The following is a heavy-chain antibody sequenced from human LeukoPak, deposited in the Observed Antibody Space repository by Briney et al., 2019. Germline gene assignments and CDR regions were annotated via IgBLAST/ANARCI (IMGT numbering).Heavy chain of an antibody. Sequence: PGGSLRLSCAASGFTFSSYGMHWVRQAPGKGLEWVAVIWYDGSNKYYADSVKGRFTISRDNSKNTLYLQMNSLRAEDTAVYYCARIAAPPGWYFDLWGRGTLVTVSS. V-gene: IGHV3-33*01. D-gene: IGHD6-6*01. J-gene: IGHJ2*01. CDR2: IWYDGSNK. CDR3: ARIAAPPGWYFDL. CDR1: GFTFSSYG.